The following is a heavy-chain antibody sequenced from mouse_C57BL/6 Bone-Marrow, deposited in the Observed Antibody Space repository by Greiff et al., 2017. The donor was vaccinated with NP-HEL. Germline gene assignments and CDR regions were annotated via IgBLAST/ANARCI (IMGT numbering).Heavy chain of an antibody. V-gene: IGHV14-1*01. CDR3: TTEGYYSNFYWYFDV. J-gene: IGHJ1*03. CDR2: IDPEDGDT. D-gene: IGHD2-5*01. Sequence: EVKLMESGAELVRPGASVKLSCTASGFNIKDYYMHWVKQRPEQGLEWIGRIDPEDGDTEYAPKFPGKATMTADTSSNTAYLQLSSLTSEDTAVYYCTTEGYYSNFYWYFDVWGTGTTVTVSS. CDR1: GFNIKDYY.